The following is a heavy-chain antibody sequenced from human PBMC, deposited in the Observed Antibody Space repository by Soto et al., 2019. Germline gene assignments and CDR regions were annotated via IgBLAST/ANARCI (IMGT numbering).Heavy chain of an antibody. J-gene: IGHJ6*02. D-gene: IGHD5-12*01. CDR2: IIPIFATP. V-gene: IGHV1-69*06. CDR3: AAPRTDGYKVPDPSTYYYYGLDV. Sequence: SVKVSCKXSGGSFSTYAISWVRQAPGQGLEWMGGIIPIFATPNYAQKFQGRVTITADRSTSTAYLELNSLRSEDTAVYYCAAPRTDGYKVPDPSTYYYYGLDVWGQGTTVTVS. CDR1: GGSFSTYA.